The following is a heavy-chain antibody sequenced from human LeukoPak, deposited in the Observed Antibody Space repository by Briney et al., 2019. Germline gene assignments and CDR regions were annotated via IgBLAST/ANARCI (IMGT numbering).Heavy chain of an antibody. Sequence: RESLKISCKGSGYDFSTYYIGWVRQLPGKGLEWMGVIYPGDSDTTYGPSFEDEVTMSVDKSFSSAYLQWRSLKASDTAMYYCARLMLFEYGDYGDAFDIWGQGTMVIVSS. J-gene: IGHJ3*02. CDR3: ARLMLFEYGDYGDAFDI. D-gene: IGHD4-17*01. V-gene: IGHV5-51*01. CDR1: GYDFSTYY. CDR2: IYPGDSDT.